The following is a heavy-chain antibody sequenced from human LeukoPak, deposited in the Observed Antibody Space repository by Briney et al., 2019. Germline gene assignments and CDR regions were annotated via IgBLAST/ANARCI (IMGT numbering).Heavy chain of an antibody. CDR1: GGSISSSGYY. D-gene: IGHD3-3*01. CDR3: ARSAYYDFWSGPTPAYYFDY. Sequence: SETLSLTCTVSGGSISSSGYYWGWIRQPPGKGLEWIGSIYYSGSTYYNPSLKSRVTISVDTSKNQFSLKLSSVTAADTAVYYCARSAYYDFWSGPTPAYYFDYWGQGTLVTVSS. V-gene: IGHV4-39*01. J-gene: IGHJ4*02. CDR2: IYYSGST.